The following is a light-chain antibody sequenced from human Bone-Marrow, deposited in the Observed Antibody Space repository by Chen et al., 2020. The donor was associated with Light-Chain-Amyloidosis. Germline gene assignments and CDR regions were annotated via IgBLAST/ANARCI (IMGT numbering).Light chain of an antibody. CDR2: EVS. Sequence: QSALTQPASVSGSPGQSITIPCTGTSRDIVTFNYVSWYQQHPGKAPQLIIFEVSNRPSGVSDRFSGSKSGNTASLTISGLQPGDEADFYCSSYTSTTTDVIFGGGTKLTVL. V-gene: IGLV2-14*01. CDR3: SSYTSTTTDVI. CDR1: SRDIVTFNY. J-gene: IGLJ2*01.